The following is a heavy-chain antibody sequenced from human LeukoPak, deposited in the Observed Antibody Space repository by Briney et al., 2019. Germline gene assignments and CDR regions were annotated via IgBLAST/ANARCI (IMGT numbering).Heavy chain of an antibody. CDR2: ISSSGSTI. D-gene: IGHD6-13*01. CDR3: ARAAIAAARIYYYMDV. V-gene: IGHV3-48*03. CDR1: GFTFSSYE. Sequence: GGSLRLSCAASGFTFSSYEMNWVRQAPGKGLEWVPYISSSGSTIYYADSVKGRFTISRDNAKNSLFLQLNSLRAEDTAVYYCARAAIAAARIYYYMDVWGKGTTVTVSS. J-gene: IGHJ6*03.